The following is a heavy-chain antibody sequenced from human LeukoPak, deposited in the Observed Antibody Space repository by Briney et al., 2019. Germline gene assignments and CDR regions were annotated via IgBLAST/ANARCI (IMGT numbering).Heavy chain of an antibody. CDR2: INPDGSTT. V-gene: IGHV3-74*01. D-gene: IGHD2-2*01. Sequence: GGSLRLSCAASGFALSTYWMHWVRQAPGKGLVWVSRINPDGSTTTYADSVEGRFTISRDNAKNTLYLQMSSLRAEDTAVYYCARVGVGMYHFDHWGQGTLVTVSS. CDR3: ARVGVGMYHFDH. CDR1: GFALSTYW. J-gene: IGHJ4*02.